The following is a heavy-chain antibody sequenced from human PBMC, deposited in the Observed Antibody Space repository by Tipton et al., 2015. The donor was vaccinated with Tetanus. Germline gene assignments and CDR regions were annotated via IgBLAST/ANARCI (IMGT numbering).Heavy chain of an antibody. J-gene: IGHJ5*02. CDR1: GGSISSSSYY. CDR3: ARHEYFWSGQRGWFDP. Sequence: TLSLTCTVSGGSISSSSYYWGWIRQPPGKGLEWIGSIYYSGSTYYNPSLKSRVTISVDTSKNQFSLKLGSVTAADTAVYYCARHEYFWSGQRGWFDPWGQGTLVTVSS. CDR2: IYYSGST. V-gene: IGHV4-39*01. D-gene: IGHD3-3*01.